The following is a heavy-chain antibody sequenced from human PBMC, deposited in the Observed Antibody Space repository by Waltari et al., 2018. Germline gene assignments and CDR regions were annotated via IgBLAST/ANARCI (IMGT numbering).Heavy chain of an antibody. D-gene: IGHD3-10*01. J-gene: IGHJ4*02. CDR1: GFTFSSYG. Sequence: QVQLVASGGGVVQPGRSLRLSCAASGFTFSSYGMHWVRQAPGKGLEWVAVISYDGSNKYYADSVKGRFTISRDKSKNTLYLQMNSLRAEDTAVYYCAKHPRGGPYYFDYWGQGTLVTVSS. CDR2: ISYDGSNK. CDR3: AKHPRGGPYYFDY. V-gene: IGHV3-30*18.